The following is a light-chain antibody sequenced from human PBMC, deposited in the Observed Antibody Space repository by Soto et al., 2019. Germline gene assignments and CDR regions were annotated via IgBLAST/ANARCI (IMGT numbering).Light chain of an antibody. J-gene: IGLJ3*02. Sequence: QSVLTQPPSASGTPGQRVTISCSGSSSNIGSNYVYWYQQLPGTAPKLLIYRNNQRPSGVPDRFSGCKSGTSASLAISGLRSEDEADYYGAAWDDSLSGWVFGGGTKLTVL. CDR2: RNN. CDR3: AAWDDSLSGWV. V-gene: IGLV1-47*01. CDR1: SSNIGSNY.